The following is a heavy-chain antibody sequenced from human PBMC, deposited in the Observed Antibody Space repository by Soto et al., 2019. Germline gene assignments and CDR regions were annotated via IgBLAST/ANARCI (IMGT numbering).Heavy chain of an antibody. Sequence: GGSLRLSCAVSGFTFRDYYMSWIRQAPGKGLEWISYISISGSSIYYADSVKGRFTISRDDAKNSLYPQMNSLRAEDTAVYYCAKDIEPPGLFFDYWGQGTLVTVSS. J-gene: IGHJ4*01. V-gene: IGHV3-11*01. D-gene: IGHD6-13*01. CDR1: GFTFRDYY. CDR2: ISISGSSI. CDR3: AKDIEPPGLFFDY.